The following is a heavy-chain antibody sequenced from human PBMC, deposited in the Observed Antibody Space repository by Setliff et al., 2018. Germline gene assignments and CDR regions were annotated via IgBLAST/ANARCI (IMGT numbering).Heavy chain of an antibody. J-gene: IGHJ3*02. CDR1: GLSYINDW. CDR3: GRAGKPYAIDI. CDR2: IKGDDSER. V-gene: IGHV3-7*04. Sequence: PGGSLRLSCTASGLSYINDWMSWVRQAPGKGLEWVANIKGDDSERYYVDSVKGRFTVSRDNVKNSLFLQMDSLRVDDTAVYYCGRAGKPYAIDIWGQGTMVTVSS.